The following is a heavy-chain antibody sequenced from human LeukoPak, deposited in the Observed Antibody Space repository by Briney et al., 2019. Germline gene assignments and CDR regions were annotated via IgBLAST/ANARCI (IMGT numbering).Heavy chain of an antibody. CDR1: GFTFSSYA. J-gene: IGHJ4*02. D-gene: IGHD6-19*01. CDR2: VSGSGSNT. Sequence: GGSLRLSCAASGFTFSSYAMSWVRQAPGKGLEWVSAVSGSGSNTYYADSVKGRFTISRDNSKNTLYLQMNSLRAEDTAVYYCVKMSGIAVPGTGDYWGQGTLVTVSA. CDR3: VKMSGIAVPGTGDY. V-gene: IGHV3-23*01.